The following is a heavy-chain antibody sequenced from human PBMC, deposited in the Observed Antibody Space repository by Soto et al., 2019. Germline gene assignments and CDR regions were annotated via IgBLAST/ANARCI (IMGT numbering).Heavy chain of an antibody. D-gene: IGHD5-12*01. V-gene: IGHV3-48*01. CDR1: GFTFRSYS. CDR2: ISSSSSTI. Sequence: PGWSLRLSCAASGFTFRSYSMNLVRQAPGKGLEWVSYISSSSSTIYYADSVKGRFTISRDNAKNSLYLQMNSLRAEDTAVYYCARGQGYSGYFDYGEPPFDYWGQGTLVTVSS. CDR3: ARGQGYSGYFDYGEPPFDY. J-gene: IGHJ4*02.